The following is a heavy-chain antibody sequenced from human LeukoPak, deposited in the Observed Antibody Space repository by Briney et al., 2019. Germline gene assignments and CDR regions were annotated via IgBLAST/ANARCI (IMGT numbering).Heavy chain of an antibody. CDR3: ARLVGYCSSTSCYGTPSYNWFDP. CDR1: GYSFTSYW. D-gene: IGHD2-2*01. J-gene: IGHJ5*02. V-gene: IGHV5-51*01. Sequence: GESLKISCKGSGYSFTSYWIGWVRQMPGKGLGGMGIIYPGDSDTRYSPSFQGQVTISADKSISTAYLQWSSLKASDTAMYYCARLVGYCSSTSCYGTPSYNWFDPWGQGTLVTVSS. CDR2: IYPGDSDT.